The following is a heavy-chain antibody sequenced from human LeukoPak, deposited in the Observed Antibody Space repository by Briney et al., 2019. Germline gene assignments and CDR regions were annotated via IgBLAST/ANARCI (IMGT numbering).Heavy chain of an antibody. Sequence: SETLSLTCTVSGGSISSSGYYWGWIRQPPGKGLEWIGSIYYSGSTYYNPSLKSRVTISVDTSKNQLSLKLSSVTAADTAVYYCARPSGSYSRWFDPWGQGTLVTVSS. V-gene: IGHV4-39*01. CDR1: GGSISSSGYY. J-gene: IGHJ5*02. CDR2: IYYSGST. D-gene: IGHD1-26*01. CDR3: ARPSGSYSRWFDP.